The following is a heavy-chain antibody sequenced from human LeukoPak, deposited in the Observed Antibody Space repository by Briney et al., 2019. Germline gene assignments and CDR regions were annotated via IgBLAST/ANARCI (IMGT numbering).Heavy chain of an antibody. Sequence: SETLSLTCTVSGDSLINFYWSWIRQPPGKGLEWIGYIYYSGTTYYNPSLKSRVTMSVDTSKNQFSLKLRSVTAADTAVYYCARLKFDVLTGYYESLDYWGQGTLVTVSS. CDR3: ARLKFDVLTGYYESLDY. J-gene: IGHJ4*02. V-gene: IGHV4-59*08. CDR2: IYYSGTT. D-gene: IGHD3-9*01. CDR1: GDSLINFY.